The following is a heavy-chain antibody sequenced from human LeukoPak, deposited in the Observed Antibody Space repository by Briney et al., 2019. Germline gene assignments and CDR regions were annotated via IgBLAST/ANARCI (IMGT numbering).Heavy chain of an antibody. Sequence: GGSLRLSCAASGFTFSIYGMGWVRQAPGKGLEWVSALSGGGGSTYYADSVKGRFTISRDNSKNTLYLQMNSLRAEDTAVYYCAKDRNFYDSSGYYYGDYWGQGTLVTVSS. CDR2: LSGGGGST. CDR1: GFTFSIYG. CDR3: AKDRNFYDSSGYYYGDY. V-gene: IGHV3-23*01. J-gene: IGHJ4*02. D-gene: IGHD3-22*01.